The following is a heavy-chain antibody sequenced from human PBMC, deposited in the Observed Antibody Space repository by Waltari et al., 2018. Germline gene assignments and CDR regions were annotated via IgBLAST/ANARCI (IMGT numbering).Heavy chain of an antibody. CDR3: ARSRRGYSYAYYFDY. V-gene: IGHV1-46*01. D-gene: IGHD5-18*01. J-gene: IGHJ4*02. Sequence: QVQLVQSGAEVKKPGASVKVSCKASGYTFTSYYMHWVRQAPGQGLEWMGRINPSGGSTSYEQKFQGRVTITTDESTSTAYMELSSLRSEDTAVYYCARSRRGYSYAYYFDYWGQGTLVTVSS. CDR1: GYTFTSYY. CDR2: INPSGGST.